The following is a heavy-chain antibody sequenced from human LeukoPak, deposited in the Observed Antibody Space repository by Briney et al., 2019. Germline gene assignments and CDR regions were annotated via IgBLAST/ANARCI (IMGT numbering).Heavy chain of an antibody. D-gene: IGHD2-8*01. V-gene: IGHV3-9*01. CDR2: IHPNNGGV. Sequence: GGSLRLSCVTSGFTFERYVMHWMRLAPGKGLGCVSSIHPNNGGVGYAASVKGRFAISRDNARNSLYLEMTSLRPEDTAVYYCVKDAPNGSVDFWGRGTLVTVSS. CDR1: GFTFERYV. CDR3: VKDAPNGSVDF. J-gene: IGHJ4*02.